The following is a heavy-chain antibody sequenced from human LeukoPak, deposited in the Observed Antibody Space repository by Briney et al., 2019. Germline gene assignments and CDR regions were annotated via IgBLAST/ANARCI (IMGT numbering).Heavy chain of an antibody. D-gene: IGHD3-9*01. CDR2: ISWNSGSI. V-gene: IGHV3-9*01. CDR3: AKEISGGYDILTGYYMGMDV. Sequence: GGSLRLSCAASGSTVSSNYMSWVRQAPGKGLEWVSGISWNSGSIGYADSVKGRFTISRDNAKNSLYLQMNSLRAEDTALYYCAKEISGGYDILTGYYMGMDVWGQGTTVTVSS. CDR1: GSTVSSNY. J-gene: IGHJ6*02.